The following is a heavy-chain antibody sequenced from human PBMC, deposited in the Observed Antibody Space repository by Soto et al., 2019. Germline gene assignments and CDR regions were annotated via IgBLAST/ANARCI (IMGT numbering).Heavy chain of an antibody. D-gene: IGHD2-21*02. CDR1: GYTFTRYA. CDR2: INAGNGDT. J-gene: IGHJ4*02. CDR3: ARNSYISGDHDSYYFDY. V-gene: IGHV1-3*01. Sequence: QVHLVQSGAEVKKPGASVKVSCKASGYTFTRYAMHWVRQAPGQRPEWMGWINAGNGDTKYSEKLQGRVTFTRDTSASTTYMGLSSLRSEDTAVYYCARNSYISGDHDSYYFDYWGQGTPVTVSS.